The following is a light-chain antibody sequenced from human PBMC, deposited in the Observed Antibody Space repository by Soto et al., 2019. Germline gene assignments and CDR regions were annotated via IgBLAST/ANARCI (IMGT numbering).Light chain of an antibody. J-gene: IGKJ1*01. CDR2: GAS. Sequence: EIVLTQSPGTLSLSPGERATLSCRASQSVSSSYLAWYQQKPGQAPRLLIYGASSRATGSPDRFRGSGFGTDFTLTISRLEPEDFAVYYCQQYGSSPRTFGQGTKVEIK. CDR3: QQYGSSPRT. V-gene: IGKV3-20*01. CDR1: QSVSSSY.